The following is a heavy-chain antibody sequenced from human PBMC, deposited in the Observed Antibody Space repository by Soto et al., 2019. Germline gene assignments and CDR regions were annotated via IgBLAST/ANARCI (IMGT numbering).Heavy chain of an antibody. V-gene: IGHV3-53*01. Sequence: GGSLRLSCAASGFTVSSHYISWVRQAPWKGLEWVSVIYAGGTIYYADSVKGRFTISRDNSKNTLYLQMNTLRAEDTAVYYCASSWFGHSDFDQWGQGTLVTVSS. J-gene: IGHJ4*02. CDR3: ASSWFGHSDFDQ. D-gene: IGHD3-10*01. CDR2: IYAGGTI. CDR1: GFTVSSHY.